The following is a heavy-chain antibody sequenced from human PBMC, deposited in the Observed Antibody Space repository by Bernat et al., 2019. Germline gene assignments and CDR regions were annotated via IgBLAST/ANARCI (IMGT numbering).Heavy chain of an antibody. V-gene: IGHV1-3*01. CDR3: ARGGSLPNYYYYYGMDV. CDR1: GYTFINYA. J-gene: IGHJ6*02. D-gene: IGHD1-26*01. CDR2: INAGDGYT. Sequence: QVQLVQSGAEVKKPGASVKVSCKASGYTFINYAMNWVRQAPGQRLEWMGWINAGDGYTKYSQKFQGRVTITRDTSASTAYMEVSSLRSEDTAIYYCARGGSLPNYYYYYGMDVWGQGTTVTVSS.